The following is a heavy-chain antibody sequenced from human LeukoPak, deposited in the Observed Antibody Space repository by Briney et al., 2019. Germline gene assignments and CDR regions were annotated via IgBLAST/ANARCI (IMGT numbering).Heavy chain of an antibody. D-gene: IGHD6-13*01. CDR2: IRYDGSNK. J-gene: IGHJ6*03. V-gene: IGHV3-30*02. Sequence: PGGSLRLSCAASGFTFSSYGMHWVRQAPGKGLEWVAFIRYDGSNKYYADSVKGRFTISRDNSKNTLYLQMNSLRAEDTAMYYCARLGGSSWYYYYYMDVWGKGTTVTVSS. CDR1: GFTFSSYG. CDR3: ARLGGSSWYYYYYMDV.